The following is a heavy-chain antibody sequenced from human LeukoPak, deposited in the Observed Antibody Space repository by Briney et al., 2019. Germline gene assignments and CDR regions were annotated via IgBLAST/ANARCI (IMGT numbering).Heavy chain of an antibody. CDR1: GHTFTTYY. V-gene: IGHV1-46*01. D-gene: IGHD1-14*01. CDR3: AKETPNTGWFDP. Sequence: ASVKVSCKASGHTFTTYYVHLVQQAPGQGLEWMGVINPSGDGTNYPQRFQGRVTLTRDTSTNTVYMELSSLRSEDTAIYYCAKETPNTGWFDPWGQGTLVTVSS. CDR2: INPSGDGT. J-gene: IGHJ5*02.